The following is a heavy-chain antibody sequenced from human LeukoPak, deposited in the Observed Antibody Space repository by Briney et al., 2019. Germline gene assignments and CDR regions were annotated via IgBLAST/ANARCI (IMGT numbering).Heavy chain of an antibody. D-gene: IGHD6-13*01. CDR2: ISSSSSYI. V-gene: IGHV3-21*06. CDR3: ARDGGYSSSWSDPFDY. J-gene: IGHJ4*02. CDR1: GFTFSSYS. Sequence: GGSLRLSCAASGFTFSSYSMNWVRQAPGKGLEWVSSISSSSSYIYYADSVKGRFTISRDNAENSLYLQMNSLRADDTAVYYCARDGGYSSSWSDPFDYWGQGTLVTVSS.